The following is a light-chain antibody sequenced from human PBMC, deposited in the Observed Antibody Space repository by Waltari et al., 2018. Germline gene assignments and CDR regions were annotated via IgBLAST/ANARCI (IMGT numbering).Light chain of an antibody. CDR2: TAS. CDR3: QQANSFPLT. V-gene: IGKV1-12*01. CDR1: QAIRNW. J-gene: IGKJ4*01. Sequence: IQMTQSPSSVSASVGDRVTITCRASQAIRNWLTWYQHKPGQAPKLLIYTASTLHSWVPSRFSGSGSGTDFTLTISSLQPEDFATYYCQQANSFPLTFGGGTKVEI.